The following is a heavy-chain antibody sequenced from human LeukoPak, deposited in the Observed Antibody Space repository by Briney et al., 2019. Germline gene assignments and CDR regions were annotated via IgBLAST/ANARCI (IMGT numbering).Heavy chain of an antibody. D-gene: IGHD2-2*01. CDR1: GFTFSSYW. J-gene: IGHJ4*02. V-gene: IGHV3-7*01. Sequence: GGSLRLSRAASGFTFSSYWMGWVRQAPGKGLEWVANIKQDGSEKYYVDSVKGRFTISRDNAKNSLYLQMNSLRAEDTAVYYCARDLYCSSTSCYSENLFDYWGQGTLVTVSS. CDR3: ARDLYCSSTSCYSENLFDY. CDR2: IKQDGSEK.